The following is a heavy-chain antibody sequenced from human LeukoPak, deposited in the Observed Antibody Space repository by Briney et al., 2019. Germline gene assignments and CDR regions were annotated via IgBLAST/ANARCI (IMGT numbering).Heavy chain of an antibody. CDR1: GFTFSSYW. V-gene: IGHV3-7*01. D-gene: IGHD3-10*01. Sequence: GGSLRLSCAASGFTFSSYWMSWVRQAPGKGLEWVANIKQDGSEKYYVDSVKGRFTISRDNAKNSLYLQMNSLRAEDTAVYYCARDSASWFGELLGYYYYGMDVWGQGTTVTVSS. CDR2: IKQDGSEK. J-gene: IGHJ6*02. CDR3: ARDSASWFGELLGYYYYGMDV.